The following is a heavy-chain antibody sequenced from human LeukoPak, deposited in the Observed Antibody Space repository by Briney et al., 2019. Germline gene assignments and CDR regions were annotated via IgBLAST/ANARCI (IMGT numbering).Heavy chain of an antibody. CDR2: IIPILGIS. CDR3: ARVRYYYDSSGYYLDY. J-gene: IGHJ4*02. V-gene: IGHV1-69*04. CDR1: GGTFSSYA. D-gene: IGHD3-22*01. Sequence: SVKVSCKASGGTFSSYAISWVRQAPGQGLEWMGRIIPILGISNYAQKFQGRVTITADKSTSTAYMELRSLRSEDTAVYYCARVRYYYDSSGYYLDYWGQGTLV.